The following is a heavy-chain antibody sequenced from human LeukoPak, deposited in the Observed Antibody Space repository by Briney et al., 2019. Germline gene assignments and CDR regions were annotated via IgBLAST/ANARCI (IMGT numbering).Heavy chain of an antibody. V-gene: IGHV1-24*01. Sequence: GASVKVSCKVSGYTLTELSMHWVRQAPGKGLEWMGGFDPEDGETIYAQKFQGRATMTEDTSTDTAYMELSSLRSEDTAVYYCATARSYDFWSGYYGRYYFDYWGQGTLVTVSS. CDR2: FDPEDGET. CDR3: ATARSYDFWSGYYGRYYFDY. J-gene: IGHJ4*02. D-gene: IGHD3-3*01. CDR1: GYTLTELS.